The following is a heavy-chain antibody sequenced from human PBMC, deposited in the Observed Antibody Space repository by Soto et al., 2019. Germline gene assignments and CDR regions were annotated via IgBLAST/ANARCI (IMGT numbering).Heavy chain of an antibody. CDR3: ASSNIVARPSDFDF. V-gene: IGHV1-69*01. CDR1: GASFSNYA. J-gene: IGHJ4*02. CDR2: IIPVLGTT. D-gene: IGHD6-6*01. Sequence: HVQLVQSGTEVKKPGSSVKVSCKASGASFSNYAISWVRQAPGQGLEWMGGIIPVLGTTNYAQIFQGRVTITADESTGTAYMGLSSLRLEDTAVFYCASSNIVARPSDFDFWGQGTPVTVSP.